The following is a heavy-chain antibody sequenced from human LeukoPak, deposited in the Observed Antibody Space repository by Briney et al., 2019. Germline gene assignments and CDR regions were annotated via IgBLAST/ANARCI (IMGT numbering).Heavy chain of an antibody. D-gene: IGHD2-21*02. J-gene: IGHJ4*02. Sequence: ASVKVSCKASGYTFTNYYIHWVRQAPGQGLEWMGLINPGGDNTNYAQNFQGRVTMTRDTSASTVYMELSSLRSEDTAVYYCARDHYHKIHSVMVTAPDYWGQGTLVIVSS. CDR1: GYTFTNYY. CDR3: ARDHYHKIHSVMVTAPDY. CDR2: INPGGDNT. V-gene: IGHV1-46*01.